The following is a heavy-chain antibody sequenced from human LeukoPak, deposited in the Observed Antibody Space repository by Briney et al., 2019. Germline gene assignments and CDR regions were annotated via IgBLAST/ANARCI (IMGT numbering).Heavy chain of an antibody. CDR3: ARGSKLRYFDWLLKTYYYYYMDV. D-gene: IGHD3-9*01. Sequence: ASVKVSCKASGYIFTSYDVNWVRQATGQGLEWMGWMNPNSGNTGYAQKFQGRVTVTRNTSISTAYMELSSLRSEDTAVYYCARGSKLRYFDWLLKTYYYYYMDVWGKGTTVTVSS. J-gene: IGHJ6*03. CDR2: MNPNSGNT. CDR1: GYIFTSYD. V-gene: IGHV1-8*03.